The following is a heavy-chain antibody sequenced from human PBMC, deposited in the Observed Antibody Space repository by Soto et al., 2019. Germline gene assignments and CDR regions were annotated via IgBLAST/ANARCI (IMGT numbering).Heavy chain of an antibody. D-gene: IGHD2-2*01. V-gene: IGHV1-69*01. CDR2: IIPISGTA. CDR1: GGTFSNYA. Sequence: QVQLVQSGAEVKKPGSSVKVSCKASGGTFSNYAISWVRQAPGQGLEWMGGIIPISGTANYAQKFQGRVTITADESTSTVYMELSSLRSEDTAVYFCARSQGSSTSLEIYYYYYYGMDVWGQGTTVNVSS. CDR3: ARSQGSSTSLEIYYYYYYGMDV. J-gene: IGHJ6*02.